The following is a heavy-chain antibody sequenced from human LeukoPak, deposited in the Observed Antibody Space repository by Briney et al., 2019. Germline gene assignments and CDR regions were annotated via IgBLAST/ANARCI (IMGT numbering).Heavy chain of an antibody. CDR1: GFTFSSYW. D-gene: IGHD6-19*01. J-gene: IGHJ4*02. V-gene: IGHV3-48*04. Sequence: GGSLRLSCAASGFTFSSYWMSWVRQAPGKGLEWVSYISGSGSTIFYANSVKGRFTISRDNAKNSLYLQMNSLRAEDTAVYYCARDLKAVSATGDWGQGTLVTVSS. CDR2: ISGSGSTI. CDR3: ARDLKAVSATGD.